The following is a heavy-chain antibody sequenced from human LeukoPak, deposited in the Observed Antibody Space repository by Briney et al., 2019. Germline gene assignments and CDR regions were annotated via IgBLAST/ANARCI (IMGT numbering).Heavy chain of an antibody. J-gene: IGHJ4*02. Sequence: PGGSLRLSCAASGFTFSSYSMNWVRQAPGKGLEWVSSISSSSSYIYYADSVKGRFTISRDNAKNSLYLQMNSLRAEDTAVYYCARDSRGDTTMDQKFDYWGQGTLVTVSS. CDR2: ISSSSSYI. CDR1: GFTFSSYS. V-gene: IGHV3-21*01. D-gene: IGHD5-18*01. CDR3: ARDSRGDTTMDQKFDY.